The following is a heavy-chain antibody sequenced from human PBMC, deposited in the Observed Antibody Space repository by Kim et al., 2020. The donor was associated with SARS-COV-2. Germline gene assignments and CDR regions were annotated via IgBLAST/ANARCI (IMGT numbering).Heavy chain of an antibody. V-gene: IGHV1-46*01. Sequence: STSYAQKFQGRVTMTRDTSTSTVYMELSSLRSEDTAVYYCARGGTGSLNYWGQGTLVTVSS. J-gene: IGHJ4*02. D-gene: IGHD1-1*01. CDR2: ST. CDR3: ARGGTGSLNY.